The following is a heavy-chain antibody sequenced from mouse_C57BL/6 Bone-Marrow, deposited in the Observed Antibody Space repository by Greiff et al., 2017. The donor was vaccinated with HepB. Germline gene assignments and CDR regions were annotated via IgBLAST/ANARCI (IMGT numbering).Heavy chain of an antibody. CDR3: ARHMGPLLLRRGDYAMDY. V-gene: IGHV5-15*01. D-gene: IGHD1-1*01. Sequence: EVMLVESGGGLVQPGGSLKLSCAASGFTFSDYGMAWVRQAPRKGPEWVAFISNLAYSIYYADTVTGRFTISRENAKNTLYLEMSSLRSEDTAMYYCARHMGPLLLRRGDYAMDYWGQGTSVTVSS. J-gene: IGHJ4*01. CDR2: ISNLAYSI. CDR1: GFTFSDYG.